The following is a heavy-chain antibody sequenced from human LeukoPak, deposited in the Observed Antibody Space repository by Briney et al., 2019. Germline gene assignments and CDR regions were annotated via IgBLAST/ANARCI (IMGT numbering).Heavy chain of an antibody. CDR3: ARYCRTSSCSSYSYYGMDV. J-gene: IGHJ6*02. V-gene: IGHV3-23*01. Sequence: GGSLRLSCAASGFTFSSYAMTWVRQAPGEGLEWVSAISGSGGNTYYADSVKGRFTISRDNSKNTLFLQMNGLRAGDTAQYYCARYCRTSSCSSYSYYGMDVWGQGTTVTVSS. CDR1: GFTFSSYA. CDR2: ISGSGGNT. D-gene: IGHD2-2*01.